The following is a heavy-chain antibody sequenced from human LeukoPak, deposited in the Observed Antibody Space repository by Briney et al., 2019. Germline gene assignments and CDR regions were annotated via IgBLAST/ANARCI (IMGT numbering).Heavy chain of an antibody. Sequence: PGGSLRLSCAASGFTFSSYWMSWVRQAPGKGLEWVANIKHDGSEAYYVASVKGRFTISKDNAKSSLYLQMNSLRTEDTAVYYCVKGRGGYVKYKTFDYWGQGALVTVSS. V-gene: IGHV3-7*01. CDR2: IKHDGSEA. CDR3: VKGRGGYVKYKTFDY. D-gene: IGHD5-12*01. CDR1: GFTFSSYW. J-gene: IGHJ4*02.